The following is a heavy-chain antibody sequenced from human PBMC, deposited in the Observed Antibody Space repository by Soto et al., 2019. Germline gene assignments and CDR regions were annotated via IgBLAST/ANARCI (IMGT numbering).Heavy chain of an antibody. V-gene: IGHV3-73*01. D-gene: IGHD6-6*01. CDR3: TTQSQGSSDS. Sequence: GGSLRLSCAASGFTFSGSAMHRVRQASGKGLEWVGRIRSKANSYATAYAASVKGRFTISRDDSKNTAYLQMNSLKTEDTAVYYCTTQSQGSSDSWGQGALVTVSS. CDR2: IRSKANSYAT. J-gene: IGHJ4*02. CDR1: GFTFSGSA.